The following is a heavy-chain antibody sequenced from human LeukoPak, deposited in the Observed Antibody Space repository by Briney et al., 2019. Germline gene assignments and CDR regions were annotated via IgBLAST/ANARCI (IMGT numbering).Heavy chain of an antibody. CDR1: GGSISTYY. D-gene: IGHD1-26*01. V-gene: IGHV4-59*01. J-gene: IGHJ5*02. CDR3: ARDHTGSSRFDP. CDR2: IFYSGDT. Sequence: PSETLSLTCTVSGGSISTYYWSWIRQPPGKGLEWIGYIFYSGDTNYNPSLKSRVTISLDTSKNQFSLNLTSVTAADTAMYYCARDHTGSSRFDPWGQGTLVTVSS.